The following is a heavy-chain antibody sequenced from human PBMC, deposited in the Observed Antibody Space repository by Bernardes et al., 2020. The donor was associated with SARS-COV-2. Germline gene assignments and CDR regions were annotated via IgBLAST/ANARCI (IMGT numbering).Heavy chain of an antibody. V-gene: IGHV3-21*01. CDR2: ISSSSSYT. Sequence: GGSLRLSCAASGFTFSSFSMMWVRQAPGKGLEWVSSISSSSSYTYYGDSVKGRFTISRDNAKNSLYLQMNSLRGEDTAVYYCARALFEVPTANRYYHYAMDVWGQGTTVTVSS. CDR1: GFTFSSFS. D-gene: IGHD2-2*01. J-gene: IGHJ6*02. CDR3: ARALFEVPTANRYYHYAMDV.